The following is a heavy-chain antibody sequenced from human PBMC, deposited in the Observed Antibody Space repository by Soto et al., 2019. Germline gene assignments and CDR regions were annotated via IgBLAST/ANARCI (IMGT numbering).Heavy chain of an antibody. V-gene: IGHV3-23*01. CDR3: VRESSVTTYDFDY. J-gene: IGHJ4*02. D-gene: IGHD4-17*01. CDR1: GFTFSSYA. Sequence: PGGSLRLSCAASGFTFSSYAISWVRQAPGKGLEWVSAISATGSHKYYRDSVKGRFTISRDNSENTVYLQMNSLRVEDTALYYCVRESSVTTYDFDYWGQGALVTVSS. CDR2: ISATGSHK.